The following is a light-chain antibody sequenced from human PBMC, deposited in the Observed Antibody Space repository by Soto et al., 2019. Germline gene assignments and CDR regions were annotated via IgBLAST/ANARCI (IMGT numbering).Light chain of an antibody. J-gene: IGLJ1*01. CDR3: QSYDSSLGGSSYV. Sequence: QSVLTQPPSVSWAPGQRVTISCTGSSSNIGAGYDVHWYQQLPGTAPKLLIYGNSNRPSGVPDRFSGSKSGTSASLAITGLQAEDEADYYCQSYDSSLGGSSYVFGTGTKVTVL. CDR2: GNS. CDR1: SSNIGAGYD. V-gene: IGLV1-40*01.